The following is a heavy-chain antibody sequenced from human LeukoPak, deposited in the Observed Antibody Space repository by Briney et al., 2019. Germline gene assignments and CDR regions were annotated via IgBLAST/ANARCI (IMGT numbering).Heavy chain of an antibody. CDR3: ARTPYGDYQYNWFDP. D-gene: IGHD4-17*01. CDR1: GGTFSSYA. CDR2: IIPIFGTA. V-gene: IGHV1-69*06. Sequence: SVKVSCKASGGTFSSYAISWVRQVPGQGLELMGGIIPIFGTANYAQKFQGRVTITADKSTSTAYMELSSLRSEDTAVYYCARTPYGDYQYNWFDPWGQGTLVTVSS. J-gene: IGHJ5*02.